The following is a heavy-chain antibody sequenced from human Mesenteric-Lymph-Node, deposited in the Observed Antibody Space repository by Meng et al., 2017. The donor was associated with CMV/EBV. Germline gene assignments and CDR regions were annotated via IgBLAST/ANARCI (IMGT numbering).Heavy chain of an antibody. V-gene: IGHV3-64*02. D-gene: IGHD3-3*01. CDR2: ISTNGVST. Sequence: GGSLRLSCAGSGFTFRSYAMYWVRQAPGKGLEYVSGISTNGVSTYYADSVKGRFIISRDNSKNTLYLQMGSLRVEDMAIYFCARGPDFWSGYRYFDYWGQGTLVTVSS. CDR3: ARGPDFWSGYRYFDY. CDR1: GFTFRSYA. J-gene: IGHJ4*02.